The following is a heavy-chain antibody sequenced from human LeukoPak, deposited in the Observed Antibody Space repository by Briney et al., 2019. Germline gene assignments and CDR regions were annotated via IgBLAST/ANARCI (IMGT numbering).Heavy chain of an antibody. V-gene: IGHV3-30*02. J-gene: IGHJ5*02. Sequence: GGSLRLSCAASGFTFSSYGMHWVRQAPGKGLERVAFIRYDGSNKYYADSVKGRFTISRDNSKNTLYLQMNSLRAEDTAVYYCAKDRYYGSGSYYPTNWFDPWGQGTLVTVSS. CDR1: GFTFSSYG. D-gene: IGHD3-10*01. CDR3: AKDRYYGSGSYYPTNWFDP. CDR2: IRYDGSNK.